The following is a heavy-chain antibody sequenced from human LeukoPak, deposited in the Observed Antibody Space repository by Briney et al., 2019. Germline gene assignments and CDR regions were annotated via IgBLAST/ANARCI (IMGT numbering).Heavy chain of an antibody. J-gene: IGHJ4*02. D-gene: IGHD1-26*01. CDR1: GYTLTELS. Sequence: GASVKVSCKVSGYTLTELSMHWVRQAPGKGLEWMGGFDPEDGETIYAQKFQGRVTMTEDTSTDTAYMELSSLRSEDTAVYYCATVLVSLVGATFDYWGQGTLVTVSS. V-gene: IGHV1-24*01. CDR3: ATVLVSLVGATFDY. CDR2: FDPEDGET.